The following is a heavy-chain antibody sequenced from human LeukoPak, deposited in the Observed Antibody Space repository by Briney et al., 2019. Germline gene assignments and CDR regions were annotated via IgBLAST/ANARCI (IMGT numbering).Heavy chain of an antibody. J-gene: IGHJ4*02. CDR3: VQTKDGIRYFVY. CDR2: IIPIFGTA. D-gene: IGHD3-9*01. Sequence: SLKVSCKASGGTFSSDAISWVRQAPGQGLELMGGIIPIFGTANYAQKFQGRVTITADESTSTAYMELSSLRSEDTAVYYCVQTKDGIRYFVYWGQGTLVTVSS. V-gene: IGHV1-69*13. CDR1: GGTFSSDA.